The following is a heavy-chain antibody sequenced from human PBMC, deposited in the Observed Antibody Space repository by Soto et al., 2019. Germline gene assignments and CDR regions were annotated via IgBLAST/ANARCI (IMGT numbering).Heavy chain of an antibody. CDR2: IYPGDSDT. Sequence: GESLKISCKGSGYSFTSYWIGWVRQMPGKGLKWMGIIYPGDSDTRYSPSFQGQGTISADKSISTAYLQWSSRKASDTTMYYCARRYSSSCYYFYYWGQGTLVTVSS. J-gene: IGHJ4*02. D-gene: IGHD6-13*01. CDR3: ARRYSSSCYYFYY. V-gene: IGHV5-51*01. CDR1: GYSFTSYW.